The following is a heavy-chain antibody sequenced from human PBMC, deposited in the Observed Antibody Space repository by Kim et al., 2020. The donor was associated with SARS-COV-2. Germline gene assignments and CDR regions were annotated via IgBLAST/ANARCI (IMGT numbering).Heavy chain of an antibody. CDR3: ARQETITIFGVVISPSWLDP. J-gene: IGHJ5*02. D-gene: IGHD3-3*01. CDR1: GGSISSSSYY. CDR2: IYYSGST. Sequence: SETLSLTCTVSGGSISSSSYYWGWIRQPPGKGLEWIGSIYYSGSTYYNPSLKSRVTISVATSKNQFSLKLSSVTAADTAVSYCARQETITIFGVVISPSWLDPGGRGTLVPFSS. V-gene: IGHV4-39*01.